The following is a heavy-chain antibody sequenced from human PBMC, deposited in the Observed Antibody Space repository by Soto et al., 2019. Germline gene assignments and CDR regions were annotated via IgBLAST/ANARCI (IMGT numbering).Heavy chain of an antibody. V-gene: IGHV1-69*02. J-gene: IGHJ4*02. Sequence: SVKVSCKASGGTFSSYTISWVRQAPGQGLEWMGRIIPILGIANYAQKFQGRVTMTTDTSTSTAYMELRSLRSDDTAVYYCARSASASPDDRWGQGALVKVSS. CDR3: ARSASASPDDR. CDR1: GGTFSSYT. D-gene: IGHD2-2*01. CDR2: IIPILGIA.